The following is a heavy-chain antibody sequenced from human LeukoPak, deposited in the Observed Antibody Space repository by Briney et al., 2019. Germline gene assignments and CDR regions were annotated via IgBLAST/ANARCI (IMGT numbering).Heavy chain of an antibody. Sequence: GRSLRLSCAASGFTFSSYGMHWVRQAPGKGLEWVAVIWYDGSNKYYADSVKGRFTISRDTFKNTRYLQMSAVRAEDTAVFFCARGERYSSGWHNWYFDLWGRGTLVSVFS. CDR1: GFTFSSYG. D-gene: IGHD6-19*01. CDR2: IWYDGSNK. CDR3: ARGERYSSGWHNWYFDL. V-gene: IGHV3-33*01. J-gene: IGHJ2*01.